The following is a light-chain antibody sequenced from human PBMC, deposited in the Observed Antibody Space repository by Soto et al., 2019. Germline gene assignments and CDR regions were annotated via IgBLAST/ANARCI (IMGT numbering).Light chain of an antibody. CDR2: GAS. J-gene: IGKJ3*01. CDR3: QQYGSSRGFT. V-gene: IGKV3-20*01. CDR1: KSVSSSY. Sequence: EIVLTQSPGTLSLSPGERATLSCRASKSVSSSYLGWYQQKPGQAPRLLIYGASSRATGIPDRFSGSGSGTDFTLTISRLEPEDFAVYYCQQYGSSRGFTFGPGTKVDIK.